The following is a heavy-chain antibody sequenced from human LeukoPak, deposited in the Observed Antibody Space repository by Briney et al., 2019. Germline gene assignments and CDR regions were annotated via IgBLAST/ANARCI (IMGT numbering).Heavy chain of an antibody. CDR3: AVSLTTGGYYGMDV. D-gene: IGHD1-1*01. J-gene: IGHJ6*02. CDR1: GYTLTELS. V-gene: IGHV1-24*01. Sequence: ASVKVSCKVSGYTLTELSLHWVGQAPGKGLEWMGRFDPEDGETIYARKFQGRVTMTEDTSTDTAYMELSSLRSEDTAVYFCAVSLTTGGYYGMDVWGQGTTVTVSS. CDR2: FDPEDGET.